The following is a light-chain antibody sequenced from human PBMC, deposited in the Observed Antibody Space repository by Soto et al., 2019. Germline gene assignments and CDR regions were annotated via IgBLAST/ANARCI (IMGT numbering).Light chain of an antibody. CDR3: QQYDNLRT. J-gene: IGKJ1*01. CDR1: QDISTW. Sequence: DIHMTQSPSSVSASVGDRVTITCRASQDISTWLAWYQQKPGKAPKLLIYAASSLFSGVPSRLSGSGSGTDFTLTIRSLQPEDIATYYCQQYDNLRTFGQGTKVDIK. V-gene: IGKV1-12*01. CDR2: AAS.